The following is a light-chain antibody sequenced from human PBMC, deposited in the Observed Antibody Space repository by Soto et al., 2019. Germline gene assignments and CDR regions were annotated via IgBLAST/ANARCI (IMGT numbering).Light chain of an antibody. V-gene: IGKV3-20*01. CDR2: GAS. CDR3: QQYGSSVT. J-gene: IGKJ3*01. CDR1: QSVSSSY. Sequence: ELVLTHSPGTLSLSPGERATLSCRASQSVSSSYLAWYQQKPGQAPRLLIYGASSRATGIPDRFSGSGSGTDFTLTISRLEPEDFAVYYCQQYGSSVTFGPGTKVDIK.